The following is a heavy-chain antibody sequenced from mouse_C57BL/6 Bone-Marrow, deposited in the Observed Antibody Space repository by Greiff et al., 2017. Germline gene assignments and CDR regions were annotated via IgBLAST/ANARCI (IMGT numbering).Heavy chain of an antibody. J-gene: IGHJ2*01. CDR2: ISYDGSN. V-gene: IGHV3-6*01. D-gene: IGHD2-12*01. CDR3: AREGDSPYYFDY. CDR1: GYSITSGYY. Sequence: DVQLQESGPGLVKPSQSLSLTCSVTGYSITSGYYWNWIRQFPGNKLEWMGYISYDGSNNYNPSLKNRISITRDTSKNQFFLKLNSVTTEDTATYYCAREGDSPYYFDYGGQGTTLTVSS.